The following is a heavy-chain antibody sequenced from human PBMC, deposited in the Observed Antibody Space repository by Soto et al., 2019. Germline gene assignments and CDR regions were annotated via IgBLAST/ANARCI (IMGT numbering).Heavy chain of an antibody. V-gene: IGHV4-31*01. CDR3: ARGGGPSIAARPGHFDS. J-gene: IGHJ4*02. D-gene: IGHD6-6*01. CDR2: IYYSGST. Sequence: QVQLQESGPGLVKPSQTLSLTCTVSGGSISSGGYYWSWIRQHPGRGLEWIGYIYYSGSTYYNPSLQSKVTISVDVAKNQFSLKLSSVTAADTAVYYCARGGGPSIAARPGHFDSWGQGTLVTVSS. CDR1: GGSISSGGYY.